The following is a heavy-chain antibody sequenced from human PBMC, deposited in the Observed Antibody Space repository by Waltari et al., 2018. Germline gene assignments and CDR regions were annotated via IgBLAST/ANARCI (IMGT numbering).Heavy chain of an antibody. CDR1: GGSISSSSYY. Sequence: QLQLQESGPGLVKPSETLSLTCTISGGSISSSSYYWGWIRQPPGKGLEWIGSIYYSGSTYYNPSLKSRVTISVDTSKNQFSLKLSSVTAADTAVYYCARIAGRGSGIDWYFDLWGRGTLVTVSS. CDR2: IYYSGST. CDR3: ARIAGRGSGIDWYFDL. J-gene: IGHJ2*01. V-gene: IGHV4-39*07. D-gene: IGHD3-10*01.